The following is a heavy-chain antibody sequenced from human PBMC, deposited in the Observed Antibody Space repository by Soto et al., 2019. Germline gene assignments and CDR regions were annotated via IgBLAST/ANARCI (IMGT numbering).Heavy chain of an antibody. CDR3: AKALTIFGVDIDRGL. D-gene: IGHD3-3*01. CDR2: ISGSGGST. V-gene: IGHV3-23*01. Sequence: EVQLLESGGGLVQPGGSLRLSCAASGFTFSSYAMSWVRQAPGKGLERVSAISGSGGSTYYADSVKGRFTISGDNSKIRRYLQMNSLRAEDTAVYYCAKALTIFGVDIDRGLWGQGTMVTVSS. CDR1: GFTFSSYA. J-gene: IGHJ3*01.